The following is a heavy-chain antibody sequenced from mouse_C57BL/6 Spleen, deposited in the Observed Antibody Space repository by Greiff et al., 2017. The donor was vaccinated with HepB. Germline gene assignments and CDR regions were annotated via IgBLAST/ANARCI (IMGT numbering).Heavy chain of an antibody. CDR1: GYTFTSYW. J-gene: IGHJ3*01. D-gene: IGHD2-4*01. Sequence: HVHVKQPGAELVKPGASVKVSCKASGYTFTSYWMHWVKQRPGQGLEWIGRIHPSDSDTNYNQKFKGKATLTVDKSSSTAYMQLSSLTSEDSAVYYCAMGDYDDGAWFAYWGQGTLVTVSA. CDR3: AMGDYDDGAWFAY. V-gene: IGHV1-74*01. CDR2: IHPSDSDT.